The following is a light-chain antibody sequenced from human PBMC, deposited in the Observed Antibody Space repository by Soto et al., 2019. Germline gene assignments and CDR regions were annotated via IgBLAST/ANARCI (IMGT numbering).Light chain of an antibody. CDR2: GAS. CDR3: QHGHNWPLP. J-gene: IGKJ2*01. Sequence: EIVMTQSPATLSLSPGERAALSCRASQSINSELAWYQQKPGQPPRLLIYGASTRATGVPARFTGSESGSQFTPTNSGLQSEEFAVYYRQHGHNWPLPFGQGTRLEI. CDR1: QSINSE. V-gene: IGKV3-15*01.